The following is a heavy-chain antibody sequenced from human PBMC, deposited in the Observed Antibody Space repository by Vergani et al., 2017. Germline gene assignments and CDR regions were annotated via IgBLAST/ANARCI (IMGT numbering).Heavy chain of an antibody. V-gene: IGHV3-74*01. D-gene: IGHD6-25*01. CDR3: AREQRYYSGMDV. CDR2: INSDGSST. J-gene: IGHJ6*02. CDR1: GFTFSSYW. Sequence: VQLVESGGGLVQPGGSLRLSCAASGFTFSSYWMPWVRQAPGKGLVWVSSINSDGSSTTYADSVKGRFTSSRDNAKNTLYLQMNSLRAEDTALYYCAREQRYYSGMDVWGQGTTVTVSS.